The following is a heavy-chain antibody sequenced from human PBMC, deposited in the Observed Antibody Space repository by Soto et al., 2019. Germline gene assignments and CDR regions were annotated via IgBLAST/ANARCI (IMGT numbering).Heavy chain of an antibody. J-gene: IGHJ6*02. CDR3: ARDHVDTAMVIDYYYGMDV. D-gene: IGHD5-18*01. Sequence: QVQLVQSGAEVKKPGSSVKVSCKASGGTFSSYAISWVRQAPGQGLEWMGGIIPIFGTATYAQKFQGRVTITADESTSTAYMELSSLRSEDTAVYYCARDHVDTAMVIDYYYGMDVWGQGTTVTVSS. CDR1: GGTFSSYA. V-gene: IGHV1-69*01. CDR2: IIPIFGTA.